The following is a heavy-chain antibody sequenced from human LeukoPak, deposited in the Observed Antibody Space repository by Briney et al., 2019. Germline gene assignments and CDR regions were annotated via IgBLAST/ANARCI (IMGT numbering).Heavy chain of an antibody. Sequence: GRSLSLSCAASGFTFSSYAMHWVRQAPGKGLEWVAVISYDGSNKYHADSVKGRFTISRDNSKNTLYLQMNSLRAEDTAVYYCARDIVDPGVVHLAHWGQGTLVTVSS. CDR1: GFTFSSYA. D-gene: IGHD2-15*01. CDR2: ISYDGSNK. CDR3: ARDIVDPGVVHLAH. J-gene: IGHJ4*02. V-gene: IGHV3-30*04.